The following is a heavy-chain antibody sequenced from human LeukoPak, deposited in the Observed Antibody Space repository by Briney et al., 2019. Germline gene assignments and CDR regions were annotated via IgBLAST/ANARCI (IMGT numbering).Heavy chain of an antibody. J-gene: IGHJ4*02. V-gene: IGHV4-59*08. CDR1: GGSISSYY. CDR3: ARHEDEGATTRFEY. Sequence: SETLSLTCTVSGGSISSYYRSWIRQPPGKGLEWIGYIYYRGSTNYNPSLKSRVTISVDTSKNQFSLKLSSVTAADTAVYYCARHEDEGATTRFEYWGQRTLVTVSS. CDR2: IYYRGST. D-gene: IGHD1-14*01.